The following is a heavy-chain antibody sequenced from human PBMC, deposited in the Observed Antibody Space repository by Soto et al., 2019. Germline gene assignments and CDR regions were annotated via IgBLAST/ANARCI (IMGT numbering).Heavy chain of an antibody. CDR3: ARHGRLRLGELSERDY. CDR1: GYSFNSYW. CDR2: IYPGDSDT. Sequence: PGESLKISCKGSGYSFNSYWIGWVRQMPGKGLEWMGIIYPGDSDTRYSPSFQGQVTISADKSISTAYLQWSSLKASDTAMYYCARHGRLRLGELSERDYWGQGTLVTVSS. V-gene: IGHV5-51*01. J-gene: IGHJ4*02. D-gene: IGHD3-16*02.